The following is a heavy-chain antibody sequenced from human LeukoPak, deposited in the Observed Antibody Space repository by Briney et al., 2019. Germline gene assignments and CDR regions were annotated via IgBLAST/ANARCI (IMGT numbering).Heavy chain of an antibody. CDR1: GFTFSSYA. Sequence: GGSLRLSCAASGFTFSSYAMSWVRQAPGKGLEWVSTISGSGGSTYYADSVKGRFTISRDNSKNTLYLQMNSLRAEDTAEYYCARAEGYGGELDSWGQGTLVTVSS. J-gene: IGHJ4*02. V-gene: IGHV3-23*01. CDR3: ARAEGYGGELDS. D-gene: IGHD4-23*01. CDR2: ISGSGGST.